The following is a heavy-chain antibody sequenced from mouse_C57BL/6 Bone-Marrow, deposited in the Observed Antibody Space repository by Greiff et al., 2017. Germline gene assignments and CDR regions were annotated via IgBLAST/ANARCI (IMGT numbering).Heavy chain of an antibody. Sequence: EVKLVESGGGLVKPGGSLKLSCAASGFTFSDYGMHWVRQAPEKGLEWVAYISSGSSTIYYADTVKCRFTISRENAKNTLFLQMTSLRSEDTAMYYCARRCSPTLFDYWGQGTTLTVSS. CDR2: ISSGSSTI. D-gene: IGHD1-1*01. J-gene: IGHJ2*01. CDR1: GFTFSDYG. CDR3: ARRCSPTLFDY. V-gene: IGHV5-17*01.